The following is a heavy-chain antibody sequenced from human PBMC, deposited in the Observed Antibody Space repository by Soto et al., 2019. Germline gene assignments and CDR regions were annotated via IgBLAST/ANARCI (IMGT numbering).Heavy chain of an antibody. CDR3: ARVRSYGDYLGEIDY. J-gene: IGHJ4*02. V-gene: IGHV3-30*14. D-gene: IGHD4-17*01. CDR2: ISYDGSNK. CDR1: EFTFSSYA. Sequence: GGSLRLSCAASEFTFSSYAMHWVRQAPGKGLEWVAVISYDGSNKYYADSVKGRFTISRDNSKNTLYLQMNSLRAEDTAVYYCARVRSYGDYLGEIDYWGQGTLVTVSS.